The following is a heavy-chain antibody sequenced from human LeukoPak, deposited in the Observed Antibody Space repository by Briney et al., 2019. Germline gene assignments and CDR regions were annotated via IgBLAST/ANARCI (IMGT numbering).Heavy chain of an antibody. V-gene: IGHV4-34*01. J-gene: IGHJ6*03. CDR1: GGSISSYY. Sequence: SETLSLTCTVSGGSISSYYWSWIRQPAGKGLEWIGEINHSGSTNYNPSLKSRVTISVDTSKNQFSLKLSSVTAADTAVYYCAGSADYYYMDVWGKGTTVTISS. CDR2: INHSGST. CDR3: AGSADYYYMDV.